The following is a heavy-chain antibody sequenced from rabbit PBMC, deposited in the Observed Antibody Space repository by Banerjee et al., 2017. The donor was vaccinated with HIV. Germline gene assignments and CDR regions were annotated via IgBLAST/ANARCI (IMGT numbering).Heavy chain of an antibody. J-gene: IGHJ4*01. CDR2: IGAGST. D-gene: IGHD4-2*01. CDR3: ARDAGYAGSNL. CDR1: GFSFISNYW. Sequence: VESGGGLVKPDGSLTLTCTASGFSFISNYWLCWVRQATGKGLEWIACIGAGSTYYATWAKGRFTISKPSSTTVTLQMTSLTAAATATYFCARDAGYAGSNLWGPGTLVTVS. V-gene: IGHV1S45*01.